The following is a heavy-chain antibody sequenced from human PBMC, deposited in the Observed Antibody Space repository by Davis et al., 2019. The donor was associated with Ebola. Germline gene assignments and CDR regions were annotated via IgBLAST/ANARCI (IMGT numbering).Heavy chain of an antibody. Sequence: GESLKISCAASGFTFSTYSINWVRQAPGKGLEWVSSISSSSYYIYYADSLKGRFTISRDNAKNSLYLQMNSLRAEDTAVYHCARGGYYDTSGYSHDAFDIWGQGTMVTVSS. V-gene: IGHV3-21*01. J-gene: IGHJ3*02. CDR2: ISSSSYYI. CDR3: ARGGYYDTSGYSHDAFDI. CDR1: GFTFSTYS. D-gene: IGHD3-22*01.